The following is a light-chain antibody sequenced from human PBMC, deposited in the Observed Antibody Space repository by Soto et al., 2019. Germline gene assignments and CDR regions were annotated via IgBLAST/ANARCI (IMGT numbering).Light chain of an antibody. CDR3: QHYNDWGWT. CDR1: QSISSK. CDR2: GAS. J-gene: IGKJ1*01. V-gene: IGKV3-15*01. Sequence: EIVMTQSPATLSVSPGEGATLSCRASQSISSKLAWYQQKPGQAPRLLIYGASTRATGVPARFSGSGSGTEFTLTISSLQSEDLAVYYCQHYNDWGWTFGQGTKVEIK.